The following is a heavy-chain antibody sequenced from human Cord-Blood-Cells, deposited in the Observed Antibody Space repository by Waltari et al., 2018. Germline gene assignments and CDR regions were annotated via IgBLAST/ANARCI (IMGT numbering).Heavy chain of an antibody. V-gene: IGHV4-39*01. D-gene: IGHD3-3*01. CDR1: GGSISSSSYY. CDR2: IYYSGRT. J-gene: IGHJ3*02. CDR3: ARHDPTDYDFWSGYAFDI. Sequence: QLQLQESGPGLVKPSETLSLTYTVSGGSISSSSYYWGWIRQPPGKGLEWIGSIYYSGRTYYNPSLKSRVTISVDTSKNQFSLKLSSVTAADTAVYYCARHDPTDYDFWSGYAFDIWGQGTMVTVSS.